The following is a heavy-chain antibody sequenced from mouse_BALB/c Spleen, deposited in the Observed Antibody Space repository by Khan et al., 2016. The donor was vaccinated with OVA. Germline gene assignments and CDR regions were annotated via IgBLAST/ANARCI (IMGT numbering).Heavy chain of an antibody. Sequence: VQLQQSGPGLVKPSQSLSLTCTVAGYSITSDYAWNWIRQFPGNKLEWMGYISYSGSTGYNPSLKSRISITRDTSKNQFFLQLNSVTTEEKATYYCASELGRYYAMDYWGQGTSVTVSS. D-gene: IGHD4-1*01. J-gene: IGHJ4*01. CDR1: GYSITSDYA. CDR3: ASELGRYYAMDY. V-gene: IGHV3-2*02. CDR2: ISYSGST.